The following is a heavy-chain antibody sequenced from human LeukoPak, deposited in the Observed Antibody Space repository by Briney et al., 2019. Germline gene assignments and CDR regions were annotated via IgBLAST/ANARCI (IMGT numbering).Heavy chain of an antibody. J-gene: IGHJ4*02. CDR3: ARVAYGDYGFDY. V-gene: IGHV3-66*01. CDR1: GFTVSSNY. CDR2: IYSGGST. Sequence: GGSLRLSCAASGFTVSSNYMSWVRQAPGKGLEWVSVIYSGGSTYYADSVKGRFTISRDNSKNTLYLQMNSLRAEDTAVYYCARVAYGDYGFDYWGQGTLVTVSS. D-gene: IGHD4-17*01.